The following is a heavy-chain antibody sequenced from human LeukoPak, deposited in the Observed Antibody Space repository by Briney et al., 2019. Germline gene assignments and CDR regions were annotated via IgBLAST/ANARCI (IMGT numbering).Heavy chain of an antibody. CDR3: AKPISGGLAVSADWFDP. CDR2: INSDGSNT. V-gene: IGHV3-74*01. Sequence: PGGSLRLSCAASGFTFSSYWMHWVRQAPGKGLVWVSCINSDGSNTRYADSVKGRFTISRDNAKNTLYLQLNSLRAEDTAIYFCAKPISGGLAVSADWFDPWGQGTLVIVSS. CDR1: GFTFSSYW. J-gene: IGHJ5*02. D-gene: IGHD6-19*01.